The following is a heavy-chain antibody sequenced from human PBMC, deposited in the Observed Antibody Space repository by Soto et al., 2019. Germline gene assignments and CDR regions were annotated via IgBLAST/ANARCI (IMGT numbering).Heavy chain of an antibody. V-gene: IGHV1-18*01. CDR2: ISAYDGNT. Sequence: QAQLVQSGAEVKKPGASVKVSCKASGYTFTSYGIDWVRQAPGQGLESLGWISAYDGNTKYAQILQGTVSLTTDTSTNPAYLELRSLRSDDTALYFCARGRYYDCSGSRNYYSYGMNVWGQGTTVTVSS. CDR3: ARGRYYDCSGSRNYYSYGMNV. D-gene: IGHD3-3*01. CDR1: GYTFTSYG. J-gene: IGHJ6*02.